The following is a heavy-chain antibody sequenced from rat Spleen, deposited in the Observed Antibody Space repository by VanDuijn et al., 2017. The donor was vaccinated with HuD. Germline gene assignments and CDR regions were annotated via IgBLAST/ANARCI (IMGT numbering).Heavy chain of an antibody. V-gene: IGHV5-19*01. Sequence: EVQLVESGGGLVQPGRSLKLSCAASGFTFSNYGMHWIRQAPTKGLDWVASISPSGGSTHYRDSAKGRFSISRDNAENTAYLQINSLWSEDTATYYCAVAGYGYWGQGVVVTVSS. J-gene: IGHJ2*01. CDR2: ISPSGGST. D-gene: IGHD4-3*01. CDR1: GFTFSNYG. CDR3: AVAGYGY.